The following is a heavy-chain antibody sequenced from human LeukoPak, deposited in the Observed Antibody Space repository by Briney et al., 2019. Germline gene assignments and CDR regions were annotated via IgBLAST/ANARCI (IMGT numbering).Heavy chain of an antibody. CDR1: GFTFSNHE. J-gene: IGHJ4*02. D-gene: IGHD3-10*01. CDR3: ARDRVWFGELPQGYFDY. Sequence: PGGSLRLSCSASGFTFSNHEMNWVRQAPGKGLEWVSTFSGSGGSTHYADSVKGRFTISRDNSKNTLYLQMNSLRAEDTAVYYCARDRVWFGELPQGYFDYWGQGTLVTVSS. CDR2: FSGSGGST. V-gene: IGHV3-23*01.